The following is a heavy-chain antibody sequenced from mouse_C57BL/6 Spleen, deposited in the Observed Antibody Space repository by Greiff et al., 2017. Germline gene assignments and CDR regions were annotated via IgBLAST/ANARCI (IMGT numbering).Heavy chain of an antibody. J-gene: IGHJ2*01. CDR3: ASSANWDHY. CDR2: IHPNSGST. V-gene: IGHV1-64*01. D-gene: IGHD4-1*01. Sequence: QVHVKQPGAELVKPGASVKLSCKASGYTFTSYWMHWVKQRPGQGLEWIGMIHPNSGSTNYNEKFKSKATLTVDKSSSTAYMQLSSLTSEDSAVYYCASSANWDHYWGQGTTLTVSS. CDR1: GYTFTSYW.